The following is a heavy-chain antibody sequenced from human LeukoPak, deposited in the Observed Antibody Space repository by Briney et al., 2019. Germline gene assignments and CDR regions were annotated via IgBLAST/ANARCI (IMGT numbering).Heavy chain of an antibody. CDR3: AREGFGGASTFDY. V-gene: IGHV3-48*03. CDR1: GFTFSSYD. J-gene: IGHJ4*02. CDR2: ISSSGSTI. D-gene: IGHD3-16*01. Sequence: GGSLRLSCAASGFTFSSYDMNWVRQAPGKGLEWVSYISSSGSTIYYADSVKGRFTISRDNAKNSLYLQMNSLRAEDTAVYYCAREGFGGASTFDYWGQGTLVTVSS.